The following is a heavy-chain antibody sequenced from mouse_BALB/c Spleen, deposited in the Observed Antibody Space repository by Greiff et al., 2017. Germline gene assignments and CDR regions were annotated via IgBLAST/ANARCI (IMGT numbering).Heavy chain of an antibody. D-gene: IGHD2-4*01. V-gene: IGHV14-3*02. CDR1: GFNIKDTY. CDR2: IDPANGNT. Sequence: VQLQQSGAELVKPGASVKLSCTASGFNIKDTYMHWVKQRPEQGLEWIERIDPANGNTKYDPKFQGKATITADTSSNTAYLQLSSLTSEDTAVYYCARVITTLRAMDYWGQGTSVTVSS. CDR3: ARVITTLRAMDY. J-gene: IGHJ4*01.